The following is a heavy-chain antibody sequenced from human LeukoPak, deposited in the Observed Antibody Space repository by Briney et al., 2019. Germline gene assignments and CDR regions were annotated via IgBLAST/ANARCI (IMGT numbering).Heavy chain of an antibody. J-gene: IGHJ4*02. Sequence: GASVKVSCKASGYTFTSYDINWVRQATGQGLEWMGWMNPNSGNTGYAQKFQGRVTMTTDTSTSTAYMELRSLRSDDTAVCYCARVFAYYYGSGPSDYWGQGTLVTVSS. D-gene: IGHD3-10*01. V-gene: IGHV1-8*02. CDR2: MNPNSGNT. CDR3: ARVFAYYYGSGPSDY. CDR1: GYTFTSYD.